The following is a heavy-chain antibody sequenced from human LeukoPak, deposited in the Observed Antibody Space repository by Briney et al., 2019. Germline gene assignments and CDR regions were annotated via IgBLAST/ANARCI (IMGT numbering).Heavy chain of an antibody. CDR1: GFTFSNYA. D-gene: IGHD1-14*01. Sequence: PGGSLRLSCAASGFTFSNYAMNWVRQAPGKGLEWVSSISGSGGSTYFADSVKGRFTISRDNSKNTLYLQMNGLRAEDTAVYYCAKPAKTDYADYWGQGTLVTVSS. CDR2: ISGSGGST. V-gene: IGHV3-23*01. CDR3: AKPAKTDYADY. J-gene: IGHJ4*02.